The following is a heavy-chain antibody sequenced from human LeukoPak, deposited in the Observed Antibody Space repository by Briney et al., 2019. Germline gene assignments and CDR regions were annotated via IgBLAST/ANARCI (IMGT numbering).Heavy chain of an antibody. CDR1: GFTFSSYG. CDR2: ISYDGSNK. V-gene: IGHV3-30*18. Sequence: GGSLRLSCAASGFTFSSYGMHWVRQAPGKGLEWVAVISYDGSNKYYADSVKGRFTISRDNSKNTLYLQMNSLRAEDTAVYYCAKGGAWLLRLGYFDYWGQGTLVTVSS. D-gene: IGHD3-22*01. CDR3: AKGGAWLLRLGYFDY. J-gene: IGHJ4*02.